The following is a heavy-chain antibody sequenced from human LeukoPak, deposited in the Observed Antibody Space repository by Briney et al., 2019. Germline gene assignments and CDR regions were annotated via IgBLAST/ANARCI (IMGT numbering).Heavy chain of an antibody. CDR3: AVVAATPHRRPFDI. D-gene: IGHD2-15*01. J-gene: IGHJ3*02. Sequence: GGSLRLSCAASGFTFSSYGMHWVRQAPGKGLEWVAVISYDGSNKYYADSVKGRFTISRGNSKNTLYLQMNSLRAEDPAVYYCAVVAATPHRRPFDIWGQGTMVTVSS. V-gene: IGHV3-30*03. CDR1: GFTFSSYG. CDR2: ISYDGSNK.